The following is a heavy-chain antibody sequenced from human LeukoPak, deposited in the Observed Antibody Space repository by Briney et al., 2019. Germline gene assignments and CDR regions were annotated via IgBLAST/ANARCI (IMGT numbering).Heavy chain of an antibody. V-gene: IGHV4-61*02. CDR2: IYTSGGT. CDR1: GGSISSGDYY. D-gene: IGHD4-23*01. Sequence: SETLSLTCTVSGGSISSGDYYWSWIRQPAGKGLEWIGRIYTSGGTNYNPSLKSRVTMSVDTSKNQFSLKLSSVTAADTAVYYCARFGPGGGSDYFDYWGQGTLVTVSS. CDR3: ARFGPGGGSDYFDY. J-gene: IGHJ4*02.